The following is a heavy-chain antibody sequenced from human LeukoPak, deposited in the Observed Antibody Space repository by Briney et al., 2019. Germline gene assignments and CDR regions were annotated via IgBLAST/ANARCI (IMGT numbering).Heavy chain of an antibody. CDR2: ISDDGTYT. Sequence: GGSLRLSCAASGFSFSRHLMHCVRQAPGKGLVWVSRISDDGTYTANVDSVEGRFTISRDNVRNTLYLHMNSLRAEDTAVYYCASFGISWGSAYWGQGTLVTVSS. V-gene: IGHV3-74*03. CDR3: ASFGISWGSAY. D-gene: IGHD2-21*01. J-gene: IGHJ4*02. CDR1: GFSFSRHL.